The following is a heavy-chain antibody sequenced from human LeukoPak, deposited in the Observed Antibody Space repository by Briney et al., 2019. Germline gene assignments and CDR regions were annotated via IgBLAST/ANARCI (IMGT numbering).Heavy chain of an antibody. V-gene: IGHV4-34*01. CDR2: INHSGST. D-gene: IGHD2-2*01. J-gene: IGHJ4*02. Sequence: SETLSLTCAVYGCSLSGYYWSWIRQPPGKGLEWIGEINHSGSTKYNPSLKSRVTISVDTSKNQFSLKLSSVTAADTAVYYCARGRGEVVVVPAAMGTRPTYYFDYWGQGTLVTVSS. CDR3: ARGRGEVVVVPAAMGTRPTYYFDY. CDR1: GCSLSGYY.